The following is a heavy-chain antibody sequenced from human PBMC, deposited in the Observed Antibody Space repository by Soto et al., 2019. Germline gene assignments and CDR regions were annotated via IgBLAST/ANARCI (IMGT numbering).Heavy chain of an antibody. V-gene: IGHV2-5*02. D-gene: IGHD3-16*02. J-gene: IGHJ3*01. CDR2: IYWDDDR. CDR1: GFSLATKGLG. Sequence: QITLKESGPTEVKPTETLALTCTFSGFSLATKGLGVGWVRQPPGGAREWIAVIYWDDDRRYNPSLEARLRITKDTSNNQVVLTMTDMDFVDTATFYCAHLTITYGGVVGDESFDVRGRGAVVTVSS. CDR3: AHLTITYGGVVGDESFDV.